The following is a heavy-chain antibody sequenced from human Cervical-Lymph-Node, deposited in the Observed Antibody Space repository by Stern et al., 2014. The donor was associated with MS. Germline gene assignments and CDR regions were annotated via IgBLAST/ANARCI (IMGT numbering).Heavy chain of an antibody. Sequence: EVQLVESGGGQVKPGGSLKLSCAVSGFTFRSYSMNWVRQAPGKGLEWVSTISSSSSDIYYADSVKGRLTISRDNAKNSLSLQMNSLRAEDTAVYYCARDYDGNYLTYFEYWGQGTLVTVSS. CDR2: ISSSSSDI. CDR1: GFTFRSYS. J-gene: IGHJ4*02. D-gene: IGHD2/OR15-2a*01. CDR3: ARDYDGNYLTYFEY. V-gene: IGHV3-21*01.